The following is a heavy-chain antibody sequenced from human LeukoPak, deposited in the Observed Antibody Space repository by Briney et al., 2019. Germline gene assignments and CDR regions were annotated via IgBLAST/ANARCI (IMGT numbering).Heavy chain of an antibody. Sequence: GGSLRLSCAASGFTFDDYAMHWVRQAPGKGLEWVSGISWNSGRIGYADSVKGRFTISRDNAKNSLYLQMNSLRAEDTAVYYCARDPMAIHYDSSAYYDYWGQGTLVTVSS. CDR1: GFTFDDYA. CDR2: ISWNSGRI. V-gene: IGHV3-9*01. CDR3: ARDPMAIHYDSSAYYDY. J-gene: IGHJ4*02. D-gene: IGHD3-22*01.